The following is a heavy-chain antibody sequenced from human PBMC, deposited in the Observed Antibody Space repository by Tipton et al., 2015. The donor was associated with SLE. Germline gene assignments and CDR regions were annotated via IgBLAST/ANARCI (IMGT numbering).Heavy chain of an antibody. J-gene: IGHJ4*02. Sequence: TLSLTCTVSGGSISSYYWNWFRQPPGKGLEWIGYIYYSGSTSYNPSLKSRVTISEDTSKQQFSLKLTSLTAADTAVYYCARHAGDYAYFDSWGQGILVTVSS. CDR2: IYYSGST. CDR1: GGSISSYY. V-gene: IGHV4-59*08. D-gene: IGHD4-17*01. CDR3: ARHAGDYAYFDS.